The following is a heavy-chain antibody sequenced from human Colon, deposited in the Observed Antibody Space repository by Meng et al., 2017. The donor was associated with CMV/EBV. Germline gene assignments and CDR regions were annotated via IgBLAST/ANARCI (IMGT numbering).Heavy chain of an antibody. CDR3: ARTSHYYYGMDV. J-gene: IGHJ6*02. V-gene: IGHV3-48*03. CDR2: ISSSATII. Sequence: GESLKISCAASGFTFADFAMHWVRQAPGKGLEWVSYISSSATIIYYADSVKGRFTISRDNAKNSLYLQMNSLRADDTGVYYCARTSHYYYGMDVWGQGTTVTVSS. CDR1: GFTFADFA.